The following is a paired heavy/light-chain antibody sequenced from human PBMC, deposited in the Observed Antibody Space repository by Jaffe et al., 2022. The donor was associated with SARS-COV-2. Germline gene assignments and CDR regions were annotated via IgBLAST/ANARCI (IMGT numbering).Light chain of an antibody. Sequence: YELKQPPSVSLSPGQTARITCSGDALPKQYAYWYQQKPGQAPVLVIYKDTERPSGIPERFSGSSSGTTVTLTISGVQAEDEADYYCQSTDSSGTYWVFGGGTKLTVL. CDR1: ALPKQY. V-gene: IGLV3-25*01. CDR3: QSTDSSGTYWV. J-gene: IGLJ3*02. CDR2: KDT.
Heavy chain of an antibody. CDR3: ARGGERYFNGFDL. CDR2: ITSTSHYI. CDR1: GFTFTREN. V-gene: IGHV3-21*02. J-gene: IGHJ3*01. D-gene: IGHD3-9*01. Sequence: EEQLVESGGGLVKPGGSLRLSCAASGFTFTRENMNWVRQAPGKGLEWVSSITSTSHYISDADSVKGRFTISRDNDRNSLYLQMNSLRAEDTAVYYCARGGERYFNGFDLWGQGTMVTVSS.